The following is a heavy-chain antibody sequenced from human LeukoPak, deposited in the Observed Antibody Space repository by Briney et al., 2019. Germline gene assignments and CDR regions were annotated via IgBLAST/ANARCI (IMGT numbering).Heavy chain of an antibody. J-gene: IGHJ4*02. D-gene: IGHD3-10*01. CDR1: GFTVSSNY. Sequence: GGSLRLSCAASGFTVSSNYMSWIRQAPGKGLEWVSYISSGGSTIYYADSVKGRFTISRDNAKNSLYLQMNSLRAEDTAVYYCARHLLWFGELSGGFDYWGQGTLVTVSS. CDR3: ARHLLWFGELSGGFDY. CDR2: ISSGGSTI. V-gene: IGHV3-11*04.